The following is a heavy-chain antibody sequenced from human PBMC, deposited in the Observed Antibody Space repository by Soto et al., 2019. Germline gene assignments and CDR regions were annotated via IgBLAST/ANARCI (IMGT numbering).Heavy chain of an antibody. CDR2: INHSGST. J-gene: IGHJ6*04. Sequence: SETLSLTCAVYGGSFSGYYWSWIRQPPGKGLEWIGEINHSGSTNYNPSLKSRVTISVDTSKNQFSLKLSSVTAADTAVYYCARGRIAARKYYYYRMDVWGKGTTVTVSS. CDR1: GGSFSGYY. V-gene: IGHV4-34*01. D-gene: IGHD6-6*01. CDR3: ARGRIAARKYYYYRMDV.